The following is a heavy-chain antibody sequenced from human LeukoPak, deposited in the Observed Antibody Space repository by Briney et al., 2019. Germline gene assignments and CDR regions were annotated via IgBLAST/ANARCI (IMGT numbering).Heavy chain of an antibody. J-gene: IGHJ5*02. CDR1: GGSISGSSYY. CDR3: AISIVGATTRWFDP. CDR2: IYYSGST. D-gene: IGHD1-26*01. Sequence: PSETLSLTCTVSGGSISGSSYYWGWIRQPPGKGLEWIGSIYYSGSTYYNPSLKSRVTISVDTSKNQFSLKLSSVTAADTAVYYCAISIVGATTRWFDPWGQGTLVTVSS. V-gene: IGHV4-39*01.